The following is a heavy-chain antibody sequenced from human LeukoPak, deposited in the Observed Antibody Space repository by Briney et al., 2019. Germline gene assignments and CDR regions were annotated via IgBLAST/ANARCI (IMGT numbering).Heavy chain of an antibody. CDR3: ARGDPHAHL. CDR2: ITISGHTK. J-gene: IGHJ5*02. V-gene: IGHV3-48*03. Sequence: PGGSLRLSCAASGFDLNNYEMNWVRQAPGKGLEWIADITISGHTKNYADSVKGRFTISRDNAGTSLYLQMNSLRVEDTGVYYCARGDPHAHLWGQGTLVTVSS. CDR1: GFDLNNYE.